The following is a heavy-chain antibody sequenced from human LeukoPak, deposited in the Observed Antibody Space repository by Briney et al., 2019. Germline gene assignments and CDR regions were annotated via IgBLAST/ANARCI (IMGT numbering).Heavy chain of an antibody. CDR1: GFTFSNAW. CDR2: IRYDGSNK. D-gene: IGHD3-10*01. CDR3: AKNGRVWFGELPPTDFDY. Sequence: GGSLRLSCAASGFTFSNAWMSWVRQAPGKGLEWVAFIRYDGSNKYYADSVKGRFTISRDNSKNTLYLQMNSLRAEDTAVYYCAKNGRVWFGELPPTDFDYWGQGTLVTVSS. V-gene: IGHV3-30*02. J-gene: IGHJ4*02.